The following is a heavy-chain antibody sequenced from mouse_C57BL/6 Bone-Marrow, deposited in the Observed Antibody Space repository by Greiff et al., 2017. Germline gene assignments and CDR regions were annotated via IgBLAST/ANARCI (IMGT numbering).Heavy chain of an antibody. V-gene: IGHV1-69*01. CDR2: IDPSDSYT. CDR1: GYTFTSYW. D-gene: IGHD1-1*01. Sequence: QVQLQQPGAELVMPGASVKLSCKASGYTFTSYWMHWVKQRPGQGLEWIGEIDPSDSYTNYNQKFKGKTTLTVDKSSSTAYMQLSSLTSEDSAVYYCAGDRDYGSWFAYWGQGTLVTVSA. J-gene: IGHJ3*01. CDR3: AGDRDYGSWFAY.